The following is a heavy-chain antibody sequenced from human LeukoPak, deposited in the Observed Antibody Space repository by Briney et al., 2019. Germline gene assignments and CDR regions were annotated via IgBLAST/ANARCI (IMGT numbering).Heavy chain of an antibody. D-gene: IGHD2-8*01. J-gene: IGHJ5*02. Sequence: SVKVSCKASGGTFSSYAISWVRQAPGQGLEWMGGIIPIFGTANYAQKFQGRVTITADESTSTAYMELSSLRSEDTAVYYCARGRDLYGWFDPWGQGTLVTVSS. CDR2: IIPIFGTA. CDR1: GGTFSSYA. CDR3: ARGRDLYGWFDP. V-gene: IGHV1-69*13.